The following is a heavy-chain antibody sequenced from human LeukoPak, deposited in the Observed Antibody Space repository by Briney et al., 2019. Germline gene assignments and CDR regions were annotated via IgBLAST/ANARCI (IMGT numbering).Heavy chain of an antibody. V-gene: IGHV3-30*03. D-gene: IGHD2-2*01. Sequence: GGSLRLSCAASAFTFSTYGMHWVRQAPGKGLEWVAVVSFDSNNLYYADSVKGRFTISRDNSKNTLYLQMNSLRGEDTAVYYCARRKVVSAYYYGMDVWGQGATVTVSS. J-gene: IGHJ6*02. CDR3: ARRKVVSAYYYGMDV. CDR1: AFTFSTYG. CDR2: VSFDSNNL.